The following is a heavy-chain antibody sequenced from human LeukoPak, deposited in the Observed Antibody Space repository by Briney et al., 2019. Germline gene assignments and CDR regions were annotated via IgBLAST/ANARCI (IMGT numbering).Heavy chain of an antibody. V-gene: IGHV3-23*01. Sequence: GGSLRLSCAASGFTFGTNAMSWGRQAPGKGLDWVSGIGSDDSTHYAESVKGRFTISRDNSKNTLYLQMNSLETEDTAIYYCAKDLHFWSGIDYWGQGTLVTVSS. CDR3: AKDLHFWSGIDY. CDR2: IGSDDST. D-gene: IGHD3-3*02. CDR1: GFTFGTNA. J-gene: IGHJ4*02.